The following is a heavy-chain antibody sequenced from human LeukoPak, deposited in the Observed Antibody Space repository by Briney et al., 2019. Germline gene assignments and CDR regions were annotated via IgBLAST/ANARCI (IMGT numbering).Heavy chain of an antibody. CDR1: GGTFSSYA. CDR2: IIPIFGTA. D-gene: IGHD7-27*01. Sequence: ASVKVSCKASGGTFSSYAISWVRQAPGQGLEWMGGIIPIFGTANYAQEFQGRVTITADESTSTAYMELSSLRSEDTAVYYCASHTGDSFRRYYYYGMDVWGKGTTVTVSS. CDR3: ASHTGDSFRRYYYYGMDV. J-gene: IGHJ6*04. V-gene: IGHV1-69*13.